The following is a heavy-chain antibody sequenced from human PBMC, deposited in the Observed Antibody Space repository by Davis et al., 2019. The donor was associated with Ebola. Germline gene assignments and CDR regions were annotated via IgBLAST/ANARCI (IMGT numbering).Heavy chain of an antibody. CDR1: GFTFSSYS. D-gene: IGHD3-22*01. CDR2: ISSSSSTI. V-gene: IGHV3-48*04. J-gene: IGHJ4*02. CDR3: ARVSGRITMIVETTHFDY. Sequence: GESLKISCAASGFTFSSYSMNWVRQAPGKGLEWVSYISSSSSTIYYADSVKGRFTISRDNAKNTLYLQMNSLRAEDTAVYYCARVSGRITMIVETTHFDYWGQGTLVTVSS.